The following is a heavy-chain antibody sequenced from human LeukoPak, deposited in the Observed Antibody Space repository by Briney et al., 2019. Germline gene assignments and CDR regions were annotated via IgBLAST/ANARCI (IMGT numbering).Heavy chain of an antibody. CDR2: ISYSGSTI. J-gene: IGHJ5*02. CDR1: GFTFSDYS. CDR3: ARGMSGDYVGRGLDP. D-gene: IGHD4-17*01. Sequence: GGSLRLSSEASGFTFSDYSMNWVRQAPGKGLEWLSYISYSGSTIYYADSVKGRFTISRDNAKNSVSLQMNSLRDEDTAVYYCARGMSGDYVGRGLDPWGQGTLVTVSS. V-gene: IGHV3-48*02.